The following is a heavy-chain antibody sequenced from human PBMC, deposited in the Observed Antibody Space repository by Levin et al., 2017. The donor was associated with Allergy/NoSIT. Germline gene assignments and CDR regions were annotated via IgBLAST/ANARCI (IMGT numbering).Heavy chain of an antibody. CDR2: IKEDGSVK. V-gene: IGHV3-7*03. CDR3: AKDSQGALDF. Sequence: PGGSLRLSCAASGFTFSSSWMAWVRQAPGQGLEWVTNIKEDGSVKHCADSVQGRFTISRDNAQNSLYLQMSSLRAEDTAVYYCAKDSQGALDFWGQGIMVTVSS. J-gene: IGHJ4*02. D-gene: IGHD3-16*01. CDR1: GFTFSSSW.